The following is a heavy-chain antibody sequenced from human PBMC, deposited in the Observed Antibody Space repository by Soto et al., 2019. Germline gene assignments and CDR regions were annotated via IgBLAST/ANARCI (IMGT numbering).Heavy chain of an antibody. CDR3: ARPLVHRSFDI. J-gene: IGHJ3*02. CDR1: GYTFTSYA. D-gene: IGHD2-8*02. V-gene: IGHV1-3*01. Sequence: ASVKVSCKASGYTFTSYAMHCVRQAPGQRLEWMGWINAGNGNTKYSQKFQGRVTITRDTSASTAYMVLSSLRSEDTAVYYCARPLVHRSFDIWGQGTMVTVSS. CDR2: INAGNGNT.